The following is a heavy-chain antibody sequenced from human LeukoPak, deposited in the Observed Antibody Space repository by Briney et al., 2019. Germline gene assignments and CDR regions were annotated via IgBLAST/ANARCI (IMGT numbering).Heavy chain of an antibody. CDR1: GYTFTGYY. CDR2: INPNSGGT. D-gene: IGHD3-10*01. V-gene: IGHV1-2*02. CDR3: ARVLAFYYGSGSYPSLLPRPYFDY. J-gene: IGHJ4*02. Sequence: GASVKVSCKASGYTFTGYYMHWVRQAPGQGLEWMGWINPNSGGTNYAQKFQGRVTMTRDTSISTAYMELSRLRSDDTAVYYCARVLAFYYGSGSYPSLLPRPYFDYWGQGTLVTVSS.